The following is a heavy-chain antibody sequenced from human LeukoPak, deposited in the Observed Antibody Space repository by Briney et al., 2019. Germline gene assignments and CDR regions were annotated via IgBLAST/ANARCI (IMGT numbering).Heavy chain of an antibody. D-gene: IGHD1-7*01. J-gene: IGHJ4*02. Sequence: SGTLSLTCTVSGGSISSYYWSWIRQPAGKGLEWIGRIYTSGSTNYNPSLKSRVTMSVDTSKNQFSLKLSSVTAADTAVYYCAAEGITGTSRDYWGQGTLVTVSS. CDR1: GGSISSYY. CDR2: IYTSGST. CDR3: AAEGITGTSRDY. V-gene: IGHV4-4*07.